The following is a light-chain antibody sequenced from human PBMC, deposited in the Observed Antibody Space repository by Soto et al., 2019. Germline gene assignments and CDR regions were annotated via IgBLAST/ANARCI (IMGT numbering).Light chain of an antibody. CDR1: QSVSTNY. Sequence: EIVLTQSPGTLSLSPGERATLSCRASQSVSTNYLAWYQRKPGQAPRLLIYGASSRATGIPDRFSGSGSGTNFTLTITRLETEDFAVYYCQQYGSSHPTFGQGTKVEIK. CDR3: QQYGSSHPT. CDR2: GAS. J-gene: IGKJ1*01. V-gene: IGKV3-20*01.